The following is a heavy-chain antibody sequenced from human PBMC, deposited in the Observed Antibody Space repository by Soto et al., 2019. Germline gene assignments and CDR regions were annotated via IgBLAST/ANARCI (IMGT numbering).Heavy chain of an antibody. V-gene: IGHV1-69*13. CDR2: IIPIFGTG. CDR1: GGTFTRSS. D-gene: IGHD2-2*01. Sequence: GASVKVSCKTSGGTFTRSSISWVRQAPGQGLEWMGCIIPIFGTGNNAQNFQGRGTITADESTSTAYMELSSLTSADTAVYYCAKSSPYRLVHTPTGHQYYSPMDVGGQGTTVTVSS. J-gene: IGHJ6*02. CDR3: AKSSPYRLVHTPTGHQYYSPMDV.